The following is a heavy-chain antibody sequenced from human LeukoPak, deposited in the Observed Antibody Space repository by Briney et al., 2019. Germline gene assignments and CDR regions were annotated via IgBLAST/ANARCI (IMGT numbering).Heavy chain of an antibody. Sequence: GESLKISCKGSGYSFTSYWIGWVRQMPGKGLEWMGIIYPGDSDTRYSPSFQGQVTISADKSISTAYLQWSSLKASDTAMYYCARRDSSGYYYVGYFDYWSQGTLVTVSS. D-gene: IGHD3-22*01. J-gene: IGHJ4*02. CDR1: GYSFTSYW. V-gene: IGHV5-51*01. CDR2: IYPGDSDT. CDR3: ARRDSSGYYYVGYFDY.